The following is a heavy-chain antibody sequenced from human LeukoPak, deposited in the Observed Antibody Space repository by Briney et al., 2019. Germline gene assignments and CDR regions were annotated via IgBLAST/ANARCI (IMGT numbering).Heavy chain of an antibody. D-gene: IGHD6-19*01. V-gene: IGHV3-15*01. CDR3: TTDKFSSGWYGGFDS. Sequence: GGSLRLSCAASGFTVSNAWMSWVRQAPGKGLEWVSRIKSNSAGGATDFAAPVKGRFTMSRDDSKNKLFLQMNSLKSEDTAVYYCTTDKFSSGWYGGFDSWGQGTLVTVSS. CDR2: IKSNSAGGAT. J-gene: IGHJ4*02. CDR1: GFTVSNAW.